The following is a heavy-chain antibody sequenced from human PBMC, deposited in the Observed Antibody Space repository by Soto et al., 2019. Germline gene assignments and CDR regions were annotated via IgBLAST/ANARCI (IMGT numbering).Heavy chain of an antibody. D-gene: IGHD3-10*01. CDR2: IYPGDSDT. CDR1: GYSFTSYW. CDR3: ARKYYYGSGSYYNPRSHPGNWFDP. Sequence: GESLKISCKGSGYSFTSYWIGWVRQMPGKGLEWMGIIYPGDSDTRYSPSFQGQVTISADKSISTAYLQWSSLKASDTAMYYCARKYYYGSGSYYNPRSHPGNWFDPWGQGTLVTVSS. J-gene: IGHJ5*02. V-gene: IGHV5-51*01.